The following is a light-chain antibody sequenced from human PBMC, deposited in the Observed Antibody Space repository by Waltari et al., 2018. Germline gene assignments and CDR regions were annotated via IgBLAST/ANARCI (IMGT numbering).Light chain of an antibody. CDR2: DVS. CDR3: CSYAGSYVV. J-gene: IGLJ2*01. CDR1: SSDVGSYNY. V-gene: IGLV2-11*01. Sequence: QSALTQPRSVSGSPGPSVTISCTGTSSDVGSYNYVSWYQQYPGKVPKLMIYDVSKRPSGVPDRFSGSKSGNTASLTISGLQAEDEADYYCCSYAGSYVVFGGGTKLTVL.